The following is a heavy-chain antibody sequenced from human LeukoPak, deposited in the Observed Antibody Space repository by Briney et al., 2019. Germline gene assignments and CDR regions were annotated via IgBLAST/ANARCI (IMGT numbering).Heavy chain of an antibody. Sequence: SETLSLTCIVSGSSITTYYWSWIRQPPGKGLEWIGYISYRGSTNYNPSLNNRVTISLDTSKNQFSLKMTSVTAADTAVYYCARGERPGPDYWGPGILVTVSS. CDR1: GSSITTYY. CDR2: ISYRGST. D-gene: IGHD2-8*02. V-gene: IGHV4-59*01. J-gene: IGHJ4*02. CDR3: ARGERPGPDY.